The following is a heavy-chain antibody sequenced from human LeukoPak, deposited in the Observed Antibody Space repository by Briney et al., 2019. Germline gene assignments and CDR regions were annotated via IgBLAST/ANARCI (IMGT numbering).Heavy chain of an antibody. D-gene: IGHD4-17*01. Sequence: SETLSLTCAVYGGSFSGYYWSWIRQPPGKGLEWIGEINHSGSTNYNPSFKSRVTISVDTSKNQFSLKLSSVTAADTAVYYCARGFGMTTVTGFDYWGQGTLVTVSS. J-gene: IGHJ4*02. CDR1: GGSFSGYY. CDR3: ARGFGMTTVTGFDY. V-gene: IGHV4-34*01. CDR2: INHSGST.